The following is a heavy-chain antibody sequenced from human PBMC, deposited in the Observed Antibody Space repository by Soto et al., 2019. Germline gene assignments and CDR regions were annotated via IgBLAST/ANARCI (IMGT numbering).Heavy chain of an antibody. V-gene: IGHV1-2*06. J-gene: IGHJ4*02. Sequence: QVQLVQSGAEVEKPGASVKVSCKTSGYFFTSHYIHWVRLAPGRGLEWMGRINPNNGDTNSPQKFQGRVTMTIDTFISTAYMEMSGLRSDDTALYYCAREVTYGGGSFSLGLWGQGTLVTVSS. CDR1: GYFFTSHY. CDR2: INPNNGDT. D-gene: IGHD3-10*01. CDR3: AREVTYGGGSFSLGL.